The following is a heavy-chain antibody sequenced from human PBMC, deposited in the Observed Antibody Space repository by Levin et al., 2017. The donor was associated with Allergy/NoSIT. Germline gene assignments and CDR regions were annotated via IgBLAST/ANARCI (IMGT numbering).Heavy chain of an antibody. J-gene: IGHJ4*02. CDR1: GYSFTSYW. D-gene: IGHD3-10*01. CDR2: IYPGDSDT. V-gene: IGHV5-51*01. Sequence: GESLKISCKGSGYSFTSYWIGWVRQMPGKGLEWMGIIYPGDSDTTYSPSFQGQVTISTDKSINTAYLQWSSLKASDTAMYYCARLRRTFGELLLDYWGQGTLVTVSS. CDR3: ARLRRTFGELLLDY.